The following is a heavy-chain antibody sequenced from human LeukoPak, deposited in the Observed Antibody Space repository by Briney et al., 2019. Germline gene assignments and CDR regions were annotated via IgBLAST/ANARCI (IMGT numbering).Heavy chain of an antibody. Sequence: KPSETLSLTCTVSGGSILNDYWSWIRQPADKGLEWIGRISATGTTNYNPSLESRVAMSVDMSNNQFSLGLSSVTAADTAVYYCTRDSTGSDFSDWGQGTLVAVSS. CDR2: ISATGTT. CDR3: TRDSTGSDFSD. J-gene: IGHJ4*02. D-gene: IGHD3-3*01. V-gene: IGHV4-4*07. CDR1: GGSILNDY.